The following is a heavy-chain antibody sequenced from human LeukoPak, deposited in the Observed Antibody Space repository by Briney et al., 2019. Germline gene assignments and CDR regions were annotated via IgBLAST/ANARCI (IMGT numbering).Heavy chain of an antibody. CDR3: TTGLVGATIGEDAFDI. V-gene: IGHV3-15*01. CDR1: GFTFSNAW. Sequence: PGGSLRLSCAASGFTFSNAWMSWVRQAPGKGLEWVGRIKSKTDGGTTDYAAPVKGRFTISRDDSKNTLYLQMNSLKTEDTAVYYCTTGLVGATIGEDAFDIWGQGTMVTVSS. D-gene: IGHD1-26*01. CDR2: IKSKTDGGTT. J-gene: IGHJ3*02.